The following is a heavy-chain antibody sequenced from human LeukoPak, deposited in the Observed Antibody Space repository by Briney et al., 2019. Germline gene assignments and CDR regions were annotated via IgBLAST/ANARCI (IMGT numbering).Heavy chain of an antibody. J-gene: IGHJ4*02. Sequence: SETLSLTCAVYGGSFSGYYWSWIRQPPGKGLEWIGEINHSGSTNYNPSPKSRVTISVDTSKNQFSLKLSSVTAADTAVYYCARSIAAAGPFDYWGQGTLVTVSS. V-gene: IGHV4-34*01. CDR1: GGSFSGYY. CDR3: ARSIAAAGPFDY. CDR2: INHSGST. D-gene: IGHD6-13*01.